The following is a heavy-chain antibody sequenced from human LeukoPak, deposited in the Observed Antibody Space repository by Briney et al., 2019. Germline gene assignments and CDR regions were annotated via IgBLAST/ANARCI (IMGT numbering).Heavy chain of an antibody. CDR3: ARQHSSGFFDP. CDR2: IYYSGST. Sequence: PSETLSLTCTVSGGSISSYYWSWIRQPPGKGLEWIGYIYYSGSTNYNPSLKSRVTISVDTSKNQFSLKLSSVTAADTAVYYCARQHSSGFFDPWGQGTLVTVSS. CDR1: GGSISSYY. V-gene: IGHV4-59*08. D-gene: IGHD6-25*01. J-gene: IGHJ5*02.